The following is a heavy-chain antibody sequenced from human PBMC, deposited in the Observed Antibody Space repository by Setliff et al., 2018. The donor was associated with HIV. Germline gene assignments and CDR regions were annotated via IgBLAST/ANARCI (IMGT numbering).Heavy chain of an antibody. CDR2: IYYSGTT. CDR1: GGSINSGNNY. J-gene: IGHJ4*02. D-gene: IGHD2-2*01. Sequence: SETLSLTCTVSGGSINSGNNYWSWIRQHPGKGLEWIGFIYYSGTTYYNPSLKSRVTISVDTSKNQFSLKVISMTAADTAVYYCARLSCSSNSCPFDYWVQGTLVTVSS. CDR3: ARLSCSSNSCPFDY. V-gene: IGHV4-31*03.